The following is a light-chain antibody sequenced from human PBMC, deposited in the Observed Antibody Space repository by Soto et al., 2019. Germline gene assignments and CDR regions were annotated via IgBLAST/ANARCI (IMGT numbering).Light chain of an antibody. V-gene: IGLV2-14*01. CDR3: SSYASSSTLYV. CDR1: SSDVGGYNY. CDR2: EVS. Sequence: QSVLTQPASVSGPPGQSITISCTGTSSDVGGYNYVSWYQQHPGKAPKLMIYEVSNRPSGVSNRFSGSKSGNTASLTISGLQAEDEADYYCSSYASSSTLYVFGTGTKVTGL. J-gene: IGLJ1*01.